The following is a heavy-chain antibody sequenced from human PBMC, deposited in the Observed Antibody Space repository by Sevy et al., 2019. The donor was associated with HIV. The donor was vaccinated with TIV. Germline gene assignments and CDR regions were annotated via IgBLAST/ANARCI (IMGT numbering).Heavy chain of an antibody. CDR2: IYISGST. D-gene: IGHD1-26*01. J-gene: IGHJ5*02. CDR3: ARFVSGSYVSWFDP. V-gene: IGHV4-61*02. CDR1: SGSISSGSYY. Sequence: SETLSLTCTVSSGSISSGSYYWSWLRQPAGKGLEWIGRIYISGSTNYNPSLKSRVTISLDTSKNQFSLKLSSVTAADTAMYYCARFVSGSYVSWFDPWGQGTLVTVSS.